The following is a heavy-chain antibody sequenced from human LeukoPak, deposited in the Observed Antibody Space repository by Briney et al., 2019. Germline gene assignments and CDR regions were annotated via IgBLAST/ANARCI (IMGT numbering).Heavy chain of an antibody. CDR2: LSGSGTGT. CDR3: AKELLLRYFDY. V-gene: IGHV3-23*01. Sequence: GGSLRLSCAASGFPFSNYAMSWVRQAPGKGLEWVSGLSGSGTGTYYADSVKGRFTISRDNSKNTLYLQMNSLRAEDTAIYYCAKELLLRYFDYWGQGTPVTVST. D-gene: IGHD3-9*01. CDR1: GFPFSNYA. J-gene: IGHJ4*02.